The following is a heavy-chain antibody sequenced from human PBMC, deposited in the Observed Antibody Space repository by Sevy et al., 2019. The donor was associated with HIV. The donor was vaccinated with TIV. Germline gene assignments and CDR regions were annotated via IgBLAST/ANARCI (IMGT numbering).Heavy chain of an antibody. D-gene: IGHD3-22*01. CDR3: ARDLGLYYYYDSSGYSPDYFDY. J-gene: IGHJ4*02. CDR2: ISYDGSNK. V-gene: IGHV3-30-3*01. CDR1: GFTFSSYA. Sequence: GGSLRLSCAASGFTFSSYAMHWVRQAPGKGLEWVAVISYDGSNKYYADSVKGRFTISRDNSKNTLYLQMNSLRAEDTAVYYCARDLGLYYYYDSSGYSPDYFDYWGQGTLVTVSS.